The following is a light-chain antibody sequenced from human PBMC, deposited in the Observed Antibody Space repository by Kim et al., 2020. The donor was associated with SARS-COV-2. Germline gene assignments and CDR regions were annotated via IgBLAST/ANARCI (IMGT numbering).Light chain of an antibody. Sequence: PGVSATRSCRASQSVSTYLAWYQQKPGQAPTLLIYDASNRATGIPDRFSGSGSGTDFTLTISSLESEDFAVYYCQQRSNWPPALTFGGGTKVDIK. CDR2: DAS. CDR1: QSVSTY. CDR3: QQRSNWPPALT. V-gene: IGKV3-11*01. J-gene: IGKJ4*01.